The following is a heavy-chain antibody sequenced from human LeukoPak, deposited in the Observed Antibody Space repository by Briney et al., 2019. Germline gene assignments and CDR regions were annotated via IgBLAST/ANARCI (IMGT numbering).Heavy chain of an antibody. V-gene: IGHV3-48*03. D-gene: IGHD5-24*01. CDR2: ISSTASVI. CDR3: ALGGYKSDY. Sequence: SGGSLRLSCAASGFTFSSYEMNWVRQAPGKGLEWVSYISSTASVIYYADSVKGRFTISRDNAKNSLYLQMSSLRAEDTAIYYCALGGYKSDYWGQGTLVTVSS. J-gene: IGHJ4*02. CDR1: GFTFSSYE.